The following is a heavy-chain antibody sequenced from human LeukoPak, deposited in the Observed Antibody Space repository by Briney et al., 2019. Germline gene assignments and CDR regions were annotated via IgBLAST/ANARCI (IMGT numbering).Heavy chain of an antibody. V-gene: IGHV1-18*01. CDR1: GYTFINYG. CDR3: ARGRDGYNPTADY. CDR2: ISAYNGNT. Sequence: ASVKVSCTASGYTFINYGISWVRQAPGQGLEWMGWISAYNGNTNYAQKVQGRVTMTTDTSTSTAYMELRSLRSDDTAVYYCARGRDGYNPTADYWGQGTLVTVSS. D-gene: IGHD5-24*01. J-gene: IGHJ4*02.